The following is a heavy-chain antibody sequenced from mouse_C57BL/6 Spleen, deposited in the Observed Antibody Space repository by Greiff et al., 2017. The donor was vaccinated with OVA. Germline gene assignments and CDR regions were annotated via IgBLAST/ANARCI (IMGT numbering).Heavy chain of an antibody. Sequence: EVKLMESGGDLVKPGGSLKLSCAASGFTFSSYGMSWVRQTPDKRLEWVATISSGGSYTYYPDRVKGRFTISRDNAKNTLYLQMSSLKSEDTARDYCARSGGEDGYWGQGTTLTVSS. CDR3: ARSGGEDGY. CDR2: ISSGGSYT. V-gene: IGHV5-6*01. CDR1: GFTFSSYG. J-gene: IGHJ2*01.